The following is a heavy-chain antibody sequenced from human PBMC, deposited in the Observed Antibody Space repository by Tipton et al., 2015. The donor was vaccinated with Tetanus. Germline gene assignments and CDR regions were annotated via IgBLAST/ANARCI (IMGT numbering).Heavy chain of an antibody. Sequence: TLSLTCTVSGGSINSGTFYWDWIRQTPGKGLEWIGNIYYNGNTLQNPSLKSRVTMSLDKSKNQFSLKLRSVTAADTAFYYCSRTAVNWFDPWGPGILVLVSS. J-gene: IGHJ5*02. CDR3: SRTAVNWFDP. D-gene: IGHD2-21*02. CDR1: GGSINSGTFY. V-gene: IGHV4-39*01. CDR2: IYYNGNT.